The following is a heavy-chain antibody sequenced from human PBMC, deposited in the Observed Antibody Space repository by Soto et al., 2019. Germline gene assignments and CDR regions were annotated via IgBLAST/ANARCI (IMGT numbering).Heavy chain of an antibody. CDR1: GYTFTSYA. J-gene: IGHJ5*02. CDR3: ARDRPVSEDWFDP. CDR2: INAGNGNT. V-gene: IGHV1-3*01. Sequence: QVQLVQSGAEVKKPGASVKVSCKASGYTFTSYAMHWVRQAPGQRLEWMGWINAGNGNTKYSQKFQGRVTITRDTSASTAYMELSSLRSEDTAVYYCARDRPVSEDWFDPWGQGTLVTVSS. D-gene: IGHD6-6*01.